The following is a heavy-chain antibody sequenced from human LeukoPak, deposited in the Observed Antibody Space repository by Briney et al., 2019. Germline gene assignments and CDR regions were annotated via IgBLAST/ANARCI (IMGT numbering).Heavy chain of an antibody. CDR1: GFTFSSYA. CDR3: VKDKERFLEWLFAY. D-gene: IGHD3-3*01. CDR2: ISGSGGST. J-gene: IGHJ4*02. V-gene: IGHV3-23*01. Sequence: PGGSLRLSCAASGFTFSSYAMSWVRQAPGKGLEWVSAISGSGGSTYYADSVKGRFTISRDNSKNTLYLQMNSLRAEDTAVYYCVKDKERFLEWLFAYWGQGTLVTVSS.